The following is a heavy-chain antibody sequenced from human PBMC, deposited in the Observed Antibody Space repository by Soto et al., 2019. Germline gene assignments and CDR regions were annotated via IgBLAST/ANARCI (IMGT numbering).Heavy chain of an antibody. CDR1: GFTFSSYS. J-gene: IGHJ4*02. CDR2: ISSSSSYI. D-gene: IGHD3-22*01. Sequence: GVLRLSCAASGFTFSSYSMNWVRQAPGKGLEWVSSISSSSSYIYYADSVKGRFTISRDNAKNSLYLQMNSLRAEDTAVYYCARDLVSFHDSSGYYHSPFDYWGQGTLVTVSS. V-gene: IGHV3-21*01. CDR3: ARDLVSFHDSSGYYHSPFDY.